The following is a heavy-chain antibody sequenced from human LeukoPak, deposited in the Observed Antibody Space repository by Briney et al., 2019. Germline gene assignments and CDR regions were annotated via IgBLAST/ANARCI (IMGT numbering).Heavy chain of an antibody. CDR3: ARLSHNRETPNFDY. V-gene: IGHV4-39*07. J-gene: IGHJ4*02. CDR2: IYYSGST. CDR1: GGSISSSSYY. Sequence: SETLSLTCTVSGGSISSSSYYWGWIRQPPGTGLEWIGSIYYSGSTYYNPSLKSRVTISVDTSKNQFSLKLSSVTAADTAVYYCARLSHNRETPNFDYWGQGTLVTVSS. D-gene: IGHD2/OR15-2a*01.